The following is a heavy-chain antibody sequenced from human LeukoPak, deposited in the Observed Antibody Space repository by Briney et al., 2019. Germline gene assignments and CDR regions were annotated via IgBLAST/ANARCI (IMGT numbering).Heavy chain of an antibody. D-gene: IGHD4-23*01. V-gene: IGHV3-23*01. CDR3: AKYSSTVVTIDY. Sequence: GGSLRLSCAASGFTFSGYAMSWVRQAPGKGLEWVSGFSGSGGTTYYADSVKGRFSISRDNSKNTLYLHMNSLRAEDTAVYYCAKYSSTVVTIDYWGQGTLVTVSS. CDR1: GFTFSGYA. J-gene: IGHJ4*02. CDR2: FSGSGGTT.